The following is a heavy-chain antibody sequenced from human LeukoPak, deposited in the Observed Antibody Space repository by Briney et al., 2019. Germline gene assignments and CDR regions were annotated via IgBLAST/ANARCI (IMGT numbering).Heavy chain of an antibody. CDR3: ARVRSTSSRWLDP. V-gene: IGHV3-53*01. Sequence: GGSLRLSCAASGFSVSSNFMIWVRQAPGKGLEWGSVLYSDGTTYYADSVKGRFTISRGNSKETLYLQMNSLTAEDSAVYYCARVRSTSSRWLDPWGQGTLVTVSS. J-gene: IGHJ5*02. CDR2: LYSDGTT. D-gene: IGHD2/OR15-2a*01. CDR1: GFSVSSNF.